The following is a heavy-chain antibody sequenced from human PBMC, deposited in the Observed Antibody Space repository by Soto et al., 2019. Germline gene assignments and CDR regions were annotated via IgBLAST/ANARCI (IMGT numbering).Heavy chain of an antibody. CDR3: GRHFSRGLAYHCGLDV. Sequence: QVQLQESGPGLVKPSETLSLTCTVSGDSISRDSYYWGWVRQPPGKGLEWIGSIYYTGTTHYSSSFKSRVTSPVDTSKNQFSLKLTSVTATDTAVFCCGRHFSRGLAYHCGLDVWGQGTAVVVSS. D-gene: IGHD5-12*01. J-gene: IGHJ6*02. V-gene: IGHV4-39*01. CDR2: IYYTGTT. CDR1: GDSISRDSYY.